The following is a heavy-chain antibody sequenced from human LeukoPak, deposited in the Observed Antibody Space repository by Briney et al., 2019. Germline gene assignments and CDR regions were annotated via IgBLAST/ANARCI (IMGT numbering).Heavy chain of an antibody. V-gene: IGHV3-21*01. CDR1: GFTFSSYW. CDR2: ISSSSSYI. J-gene: IGHJ4*02. D-gene: IGHD3-10*01. Sequence: GGSLKLSCAASGFTFSSYWMNWVRQAPGKGLEWVSSISSSSSYIYYADSVKGRFTISRDNAKNSLYLQMNSLRAEDTAVYYCARASPMVRGAYNYWGQGTLVTVSS. CDR3: ARASPMVRGAYNY.